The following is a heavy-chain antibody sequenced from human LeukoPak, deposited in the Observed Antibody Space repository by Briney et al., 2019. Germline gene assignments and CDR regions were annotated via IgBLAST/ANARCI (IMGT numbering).Heavy chain of an antibody. CDR3: AKASLRYLDWSSDY. D-gene: IGHD3-9*01. Sequence: GGSLRLSCAASGFTFSSYAMHWVRQDPGKGLEWVAVISYDGSNKYYADSVKGRFTISRDNSRNTLHLQMNSLRAEDTAVYSCAKASLRYLDWSSDYWGQGTLVTVSS. V-gene: IGHV3-30*18. CDR2: ISYDGSNK. CDR1: GFTFSSYA. J-gene: IGHJ4*02.